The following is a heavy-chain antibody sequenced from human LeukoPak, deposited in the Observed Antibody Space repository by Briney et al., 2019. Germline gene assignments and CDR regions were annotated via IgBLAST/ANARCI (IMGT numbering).Heavy chain of an antibody. CDR2: IYSGGDT. Sequence: GGSLRLSCTVSGFTVSSSQMTLVRQAVGKGLEWVSFIYSGGDTSYADSVKGRFTISRDNSKNTLYLQMNSLRAEDTAVYYCARVYNYVFDYWGQGTLVTVSS. D-gene: IGHD3-10*02. V-gene: IGHV3-53*01. CDR1: GFTVSSSQ. J-gene: IGHJ4*02. CDR3: ARVYNYVFDY.